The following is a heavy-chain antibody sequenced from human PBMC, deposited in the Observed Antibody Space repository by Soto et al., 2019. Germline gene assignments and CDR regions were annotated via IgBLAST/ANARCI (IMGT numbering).Heavy chain of an antibody. V-gene: IGHV5-10-1*01. Sequence: PGESLKISCKGSGYSFTSYWISWVRQMPGKGLEWMGRIDPSDSYTNYSPSFQGHVTISADKSISTAYLQWSSLKASDTAMYYCARHGTYYDILTGHYYYGMDVWGQGTTVTVS. CDR3: ARHGTYYDILTGHYYYGMDV. CDR2: IDPSDSYT. D-gene: IGHD3-9*01. CDR1: GYSFTSYW. J-gene: IGHJ6*02.